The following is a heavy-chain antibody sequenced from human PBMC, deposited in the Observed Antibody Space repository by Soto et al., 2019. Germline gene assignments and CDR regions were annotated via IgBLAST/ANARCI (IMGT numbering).Heavy chain of an antibody. J-gene: IGHJ6*02. CDR2: IYPGDSDT. Sequence: GESLKISCKGSGYSFTSYWIGWVRQMPGKGLEWMGIIYPGDSDTRYRPSFQGQVTISADKSISTAYLQWSSLKASDTAMYYCARLLTLVNYYYYGMDVWGQGTTVTVSS. D-gene: IGHD3-16*02. CDR1: GYSFTSYW. V-gene: IGHV5-51*01. CDR3: ARLLTLVNYYYYGMDV.